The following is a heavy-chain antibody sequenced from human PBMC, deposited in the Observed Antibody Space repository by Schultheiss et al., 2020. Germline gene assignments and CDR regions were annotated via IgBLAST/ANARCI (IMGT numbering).Heavy chain of an antibody. J-gene: IGHJ6*02. CDR1: GFTFSSYA. Sequence: GSLRLSCAASGFTFSSYAMHWVRQAPGKGLEWVAVISYDGSNKYYADSVKGRFTISRDNSKNTLYLQMNSLRAEDTAVYYCAHWDYYGSGTGTPHYYGMDVWGQGTTVTGYS. CDR3: AHWDYYGSGTGTPHYYGMDV. D-gene: IGHD3-10*01. CDR2: ISYDGSNK. V-gene: IGHV3-30-3*01.